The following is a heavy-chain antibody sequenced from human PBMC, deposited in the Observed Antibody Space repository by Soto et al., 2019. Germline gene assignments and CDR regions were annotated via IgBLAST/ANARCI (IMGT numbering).Heavy chain of an antibody. CDR1: GYTFTSYG. J-gene: IGHJ6*02. CDR2: ISAYNGNT. D-gene: IGHD6-19*01. V-gene: IGHV1-18*01. CDR3: ARVREQWLFDYYYGMDV. Sequence: GASVKVSCKASGYTFTSYGISWVRQAPGQGLEWMGWISAYNGNTNYAQKLQGRVTMTTDTSTSTAYMELRSLRSDDTAVYYCARVREQWLFDYYYGMDVWGQGTTVTVSS.